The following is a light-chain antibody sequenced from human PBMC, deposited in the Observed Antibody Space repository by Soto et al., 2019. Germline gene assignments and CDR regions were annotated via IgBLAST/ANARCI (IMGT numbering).Light chain of an antibody. J-gene: IGKJ4*01. V-gene: IGKV3-11*01. Sequence: EIVLTQSPATLSLSPGERATLSCRASQSIRSYLAWYQQKPGHAPKVLIYDASNRATGIPARFSGSGSGTDFTLTISSLETEDFAVYYCQQRSSWPLTFGGGTKVEIK. CDR2: DAS. CDR1: QSIRSY. CDR3: QQRSSWPLT.